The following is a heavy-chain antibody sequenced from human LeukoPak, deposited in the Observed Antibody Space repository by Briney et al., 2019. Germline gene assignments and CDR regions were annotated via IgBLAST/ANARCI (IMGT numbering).Heavy chain of an antibody. CDR3: ASSNWLRDANFDS. CDR2: IYHSGSSS. V-gene: IGHV4-39*07. D-gene: IGHD6-13*01. CDR1: GGSISSSYYY. Sequence: PSETLSLTCTVSGGSISSSYYYWGWIRQPPGKGLEWIGSIYHSGSSSYYNPSLESRVTVSVDTSKNQFSLKLTSVTAADTAVYYCASSNWLRDANFDSWGQGTLVTVSS. J-gene: IGHJ4*02.